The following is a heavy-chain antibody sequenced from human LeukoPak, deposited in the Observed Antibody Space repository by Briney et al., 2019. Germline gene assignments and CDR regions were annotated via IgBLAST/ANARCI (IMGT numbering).Heavy chain of an antibody. CDR3: ARDPGYSSGSNWFDP. Sequence: GASVTVSFTASGYTFTVYYMHWVRQAPGQGLEWMGWISAYNGNTNYAQKLQGRVTMTTDTSTSTAYMELRSLRSDDTAVYYCARDPGYSSGSNWFDPWGQGTLVTVSS. CDR1: GYTFTVYY. CDR2: ISAYNGNT. J-gene: IGHJ5*02. V-gene: IGHV1-18*04. D-gene: IGHD6-19*01.